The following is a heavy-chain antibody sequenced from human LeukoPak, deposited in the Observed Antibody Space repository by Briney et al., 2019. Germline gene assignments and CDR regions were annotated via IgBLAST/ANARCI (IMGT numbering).Heavy chain of an antibody. V-gene: IGHV3-30*18. CDR2: ISYDGSNK. Sequence: GSLRLSCAASGFTFSSYGMHWVRQAPGKGLEWVAVISYDGSNKYYADSVKGRFTISRDNSKNTLYLQMNSLRAEDTAAYYCAKAYYDSSGYYWGQGTLVTVSS. CDR3: AKAYYDSSGYY. D-gene: IGHD3-22*01. J-gene: IGHJ4*02. CDR1: GFTFSSYG.